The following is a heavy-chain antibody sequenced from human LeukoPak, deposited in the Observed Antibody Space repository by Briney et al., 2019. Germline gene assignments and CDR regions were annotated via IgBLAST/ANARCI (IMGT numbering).Heavy chain of an antibody. Sequence: PSETLSLTCTVSGGSISSSSCYWGWLRQPPGKGLEWIGSIYYSGSTYYNPSLKSRVTISVDTSKNQFSLKLSSVTAADTAVYYCARHVGGWFDPWGQGTLATVSS. CDR3: ARHVGGWFDP. CDR1: GGSISSSSCY. V-gene: IGHV4-39*01. CDR2: IYYSGST. J-gene: IGHJ5*02.